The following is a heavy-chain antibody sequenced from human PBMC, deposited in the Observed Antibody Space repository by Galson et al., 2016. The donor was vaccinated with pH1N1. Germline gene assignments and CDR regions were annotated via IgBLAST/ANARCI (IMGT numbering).Heavy chain of an antibody. CDR1: GYTFTGYY. CDR2: INPNSGGT. Sequence: SVKVSCKASGYTFTGYYMHWVRQAPGQGLEWMGWINPNSGGTNYAQKFQGRVTMTRDTANSTAYMELSRLRSEDTAIYYCARETDPGLYFDYWGQGTLVTVSS. CDR3: ARETDPGLYFDY. D-gene: IGHD2-8*02. J-gene: IGHJ4*02. V-gene: IGHV1-2*02.